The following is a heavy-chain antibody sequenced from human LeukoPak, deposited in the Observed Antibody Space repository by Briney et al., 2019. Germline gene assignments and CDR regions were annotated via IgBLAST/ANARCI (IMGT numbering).Heavy chain of an antibody. V-gene: IGHV3-20*04. Sequence: PGGSLRLSCAASGFTFSSYWMHWVRQAPGKGLEWVSGINWNGGSTGYADSVKGRFTISRDNAKNSLYLQMNSLRAEDTALYYCARVALHAFDIWGQGAMVTVSS. CDR3: ARVALHAFDI. J-gene: IGHJ3*02. CDR2: INWNGGST. CDR1: GFTFSSYW.